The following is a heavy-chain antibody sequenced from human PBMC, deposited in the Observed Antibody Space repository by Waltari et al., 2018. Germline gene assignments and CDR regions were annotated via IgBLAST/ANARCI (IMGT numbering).Heavy chain of an antibody. V-gene: IGHV4-34*01. D-gene: IGHD6-6*01. CDR3: ARGRHLVRNYYDYYMDV. CDR2: IDHSGST. CDR1: GGSFSGHY. Sequence: QVQLQQWGAGLFNPSETLSLTCGVYGGSFSGHYWSWIRQPPGKGLEWIGEIDHSGSTNYAPSLKSRVTISVDTSKNHFSLKLTSVTAADTAVYYCARGRHLVRNYYDYYMDVWGGGTTVTVS. J-gene: IGHJ6*03.